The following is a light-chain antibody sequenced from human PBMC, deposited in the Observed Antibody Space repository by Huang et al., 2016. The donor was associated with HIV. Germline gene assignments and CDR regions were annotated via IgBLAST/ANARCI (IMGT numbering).Light chain of an antibody. J-gene: IGKJ3*01. CDR2: GAS. CDR3: QQYNNWPGFT. CDR1: QSVSSN. V-gene: IGKV3-15*01. Sequence: IVMTQSPATLSVSPGERATLSCRASQSVSSNLAWYQQKPGQEPRLLIYGASSRATGIPARFSGSGSGTEFTLTISSLQSEDFAVYYCQQYNNWPGFTFGPGTKVDIK.